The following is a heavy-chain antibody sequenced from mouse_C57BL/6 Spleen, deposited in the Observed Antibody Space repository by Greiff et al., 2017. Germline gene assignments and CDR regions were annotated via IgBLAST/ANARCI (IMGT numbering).Heavy chain of an antibody. CDR2: INYDGSST. CDR1: GFTFSDYY. Sequence: DVKLVESEGGLVQPGSSMKLSCTASGFTFSDYYMAWVRQVPEKGLEWVANINYDGSSTYYLDSLKSRFIISRDNAKNILYLQMSSLKSEDTATYYCASSRYYGSSYWFAYWGQGTLVTVSA. J-gene: IGHJ3*01. D-gene: IGHD1-1*01. V-gene: IGHV5-16*01. CDR3: ASSRYYGSSYWFAY.